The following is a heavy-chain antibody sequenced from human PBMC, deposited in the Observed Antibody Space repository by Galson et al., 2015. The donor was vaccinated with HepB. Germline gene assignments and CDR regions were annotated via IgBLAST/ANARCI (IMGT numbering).Heavy chain of an antibody. CDR2: ISGSGGST. J-gene: IGHJ4*02. CDR3: AEDHEEFLEWSYGLRPNYFDY. CDR1: GFTFSSYG. Sequence: SLRLSCAASGFTFSSYGMHWVRQAPGKGLEWVSAISGSGGSTYYADSVKGRFTISRDNSKNTLSLQMNSLRAEDTAVYYCAEDHEEFLEWSYGLRPNYFDYWGQGTLVTVSS. D-gene: IGHD3-3*01. V-gene: IGHV3-23*01.